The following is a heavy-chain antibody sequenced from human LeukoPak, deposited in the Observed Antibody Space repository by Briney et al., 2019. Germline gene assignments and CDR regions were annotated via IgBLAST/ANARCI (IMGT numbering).Heavy chain of an antibody. CDR1: GFTFSSYSM. D-gene: IGHD5-12*01. J-gene: IGHJ4*02. CDR2: IYHSGST. Sequence: GSLRLSCAASGFTFSSYSMNWVRQAPGKGLEWIGEIYHSGSTNYNPSLKSRVTISVDKSKNQFSLKLSSVTAADTAVYYCARVGVVATTGLFDYWGQGTLVTVSS. V-gene: IGHV4-4*02. CDR3: ARVGVVATTGLFDY.